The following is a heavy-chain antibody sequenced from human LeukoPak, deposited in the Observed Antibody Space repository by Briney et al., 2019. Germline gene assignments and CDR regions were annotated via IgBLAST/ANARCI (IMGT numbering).Heavy chain of an antibody. J-gene: IGHJ3*02. CDR3: VPNDAFDI. CDR1: GFTFSGSA. CDR2: IRSKANSYAT. V-gene: IGHV3-73*01. Sequence: GGSLRLSCAASGFTFSGSAMHWVRQASGKGLEWVGRIRSKANSYATAYAALVKGRFTISRDDSKNTAYLQMNSLKTEDTAVYYCVPNDAFDIWGQGTMVTVSS.